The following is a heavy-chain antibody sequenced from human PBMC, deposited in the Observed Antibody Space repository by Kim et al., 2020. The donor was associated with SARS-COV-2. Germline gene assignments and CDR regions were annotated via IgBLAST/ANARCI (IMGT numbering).Heavy chain of an antibody. CDR3: ARDQGQLYYSGSSFDY. Sequence: GGSLRLSCAASGFTFSSYSMNWVRQAPGKGLEWVSYISSSSSTIYYADSVKGRFTISRDNAKNSLYLQMNSLRAEDTAVYYCARDQGQLYYSGSSFDYWGQGTLVTVSS. V-gene: IGHV3-48*04. CDR1: GFTFSSYS. CDR2: ISSSSSTI. J-gene: IGHJ4*02. D-gene: IGHD3-10*01.